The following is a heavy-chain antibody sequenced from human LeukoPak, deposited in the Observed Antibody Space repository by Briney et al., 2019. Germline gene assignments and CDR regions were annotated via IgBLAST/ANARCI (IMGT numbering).Heavy chain of an antibody. CDR1: GFTFSSYW. CDR3: ARAKLTTSWPICGY. J-gene: IGHJ4*02. D-gene: IGHD2-2*01. V-gene: IGHV3-7*01. CDR2: IKQDGSER. Sequence: GSLRLSCAASGFTFSSYWMSWVRQAPGKGLEWVANIKQDGSERYYVDSVKGRFTISRDNAKNSLYLQMNSLRAEDTAVYYCARAKLTTSWPICGYWGQGTLVTVSS.